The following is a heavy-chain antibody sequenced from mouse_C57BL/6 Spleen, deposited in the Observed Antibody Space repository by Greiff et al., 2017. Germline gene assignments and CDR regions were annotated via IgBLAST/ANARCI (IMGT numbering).Heavy chain of an antibody. CDR2: INPSSGYT. CDR3: AREELGQYFDY. D-gene: IGHD4-1*01. CDR1: GYTFTSYT. Sequence: VQRVESGAELARPGASVKMSCKASGYTFTSYTMHWVNQRPGQGLEWIGYINPSSGYTKYNQKFKDKATLTADKSASTAYMQLSSLTSEDAAVYYCAREELGQYFDYWGQGTTLTVSS. J-gene: IGHJ2*01. V-gene: IGHV1-4*01.